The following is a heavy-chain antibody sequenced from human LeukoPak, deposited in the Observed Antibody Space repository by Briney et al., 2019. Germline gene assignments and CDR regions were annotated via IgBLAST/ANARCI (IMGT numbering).Heavy chain of an antibody. Sequence: PGGSLRLSCAASGFTFSSYSMNWVRQAPGKGLEWVSYISSSSTIYYADSVKGRFTISRDNAKNSLYLQMNSLRAEDTAVYYCAREQVDYGLNYWGQGTLVTVSS. CDR3: AREQVDYGLNY. J-gene: IGHJ4*02. CDR1: GFTFSSYS. CDR2: ISSSSTI. D-gene: IGHD4-17*01. V-gene: IGHV3-48*01.